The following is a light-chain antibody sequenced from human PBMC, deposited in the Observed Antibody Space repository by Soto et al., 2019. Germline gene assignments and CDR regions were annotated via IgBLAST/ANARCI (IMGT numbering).Light chain of an antibody. Sequence: EIVMTQSPATLSVSPGERATLSCRASQSVSSNLAWYQQKPGQAPRLLIYGASTRATGIPARFSGSGSGTDFPLTISSLSSEDFAVYYCQHYNNWPYTFGQGTKLEIK. CDR2: GAS. J-gene: IGKJ2*01. V-gene: IGKV3-15*01. CDR3: QHYNNWPYT. CDR1: QSVSSN.